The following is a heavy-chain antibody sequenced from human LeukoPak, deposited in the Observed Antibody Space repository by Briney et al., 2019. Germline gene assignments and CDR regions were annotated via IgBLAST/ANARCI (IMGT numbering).Heavy chain of an antibody. Sequence: PSETLSLTCAVYGGSFSGDYLTWIRQPPGKGLEWIGEVNHSGSTNYNPSLKSRVTISVDTSKNQFSLKLNSVTAADTAVYCCATRSFRWRVYDYWGQGTPVTVSS. D-gene: IGHD3-16*02. CDR1: GGSFSGDY. CDR2: VNHSGST. V-gene: IGHV4-34*01. J-gene: IGHJ4*02. CDR3: ATRSFRWRVYDY.